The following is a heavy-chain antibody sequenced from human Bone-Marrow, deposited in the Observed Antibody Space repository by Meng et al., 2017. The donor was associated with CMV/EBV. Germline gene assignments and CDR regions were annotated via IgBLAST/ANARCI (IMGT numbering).Heavy chain of an antibody. Sequence: GGSLRLSCATSGFTFSSFAINWVRQAPGKGLEWVAVISYDGSNKYYADSAKGRFTISRDNSKNMLYLQMNSLRAEDTAVYYCARGASKSSSFDYWGQGTLVTVSS. CDR1: GFTFSSFA. CDR2: ISYDGSNK. D-gene: IGHD1-26*01. J-gene: IGHJ4*02. CDR3: ARGASKSSSFDY. V-gene: IGHV3-30-3*01.